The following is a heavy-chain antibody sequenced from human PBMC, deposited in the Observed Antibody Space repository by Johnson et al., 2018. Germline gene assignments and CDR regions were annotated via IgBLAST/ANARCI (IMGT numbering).Heavy chain of an antibody. CDR2: ISYDGTNK. V-gene: IGHV3-30*18. CDR3: AKAATTIVRDAEYFQH. D-gene: IGHD4-17*01. Sequence: QVQLVQSGGGVVQPGRSLRLSCADSGFPFNAYGMHWVRQAPGKGLEWVAVISYDGTNKYYVDSVKGRFTISRDNSKNTLYLQMNSLRAEDTAVYYCAKAATTIVRDAEYFQHWGQGALVTVSA. J-gene: IGHJ1*01. CDR1: GFPFNAYG.